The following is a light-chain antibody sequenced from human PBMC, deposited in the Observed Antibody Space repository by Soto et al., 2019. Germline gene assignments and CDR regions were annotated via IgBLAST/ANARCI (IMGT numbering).Light chain of an antibody. CDR1: QGIDNY. CDR2: AAS. V-gene: IGKV1-9*01. J-gene: IGKJ4*01. Sequence: MQLTQSPPSLSASVEDRVTITCRASQGIDNYLAWYQQKPGTATKLLIYAASTLPSGVPSRFSGSGSETDFSLTISSLQPEEFATYYCQQLNSYPLTFGGGNKVDNK. CDR3: QQLNSYPLT.